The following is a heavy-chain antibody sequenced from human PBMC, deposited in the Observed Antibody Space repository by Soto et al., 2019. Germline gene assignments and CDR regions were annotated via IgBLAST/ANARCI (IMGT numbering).Heavy chain of an antibody. J-gene: IGHJ3*02. D-gene: IGHD3-16*01. CDR2: IYYSGST. V-gene: IGHV4-39*01. CDR1: GGSSSSSSYY. Sequence: LETLSHTCTVSGGSSSSSSYYWGWIRQPPGKGLEWIGSIYYSGSTYYNPSLKSRVTISVDTSKNQFSLKLSSVTAADTAVYYCARVYDYIWGSYPRPHDAFDIWGQGTMVTVSS. CDR3: ARVYDYIWGSYPRPHDAFDI.